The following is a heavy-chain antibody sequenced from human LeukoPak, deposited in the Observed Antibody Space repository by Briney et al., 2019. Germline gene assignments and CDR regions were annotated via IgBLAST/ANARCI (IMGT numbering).Heavy chain of an antibody. J-gene: IGHJ4*02. V-gene: IGHV1-46*04. D-gene: IGHD3-10*01. CDR3: ARNPEDGCFSHFEY. CDR1: AYTFTTYY. CDR2: INPSGGST. Sequence: GASVKVSCKASAYTFTTYYIHWVRQAPGQGLEWMGKINPSGGSTSYAQKLQGRVTMTRDMSTTTVYMELSSLRSEDTAVYYCARNPEDGCFSHFEYWGQGTLVTVSS.